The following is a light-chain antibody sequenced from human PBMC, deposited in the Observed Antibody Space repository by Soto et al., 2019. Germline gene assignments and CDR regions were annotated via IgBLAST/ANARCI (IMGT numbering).Light chain of an antibody. CDR3: QDYDSSSRT. CDR2: GAS. V-gene: IGKV3-20*01. J-gene: IGKJ1*01. CDR1: QSVSSSY. Sequence: EIVLTQSPGTLSLSPGERATLSCRASQSVSSSYLAWYQQKFGQAPRLLIYGASSRATGIPDRFSGSGSGTDFTLTISRLEPEDYAVDYCQDYDSSSRTFGQGTKLDIK.